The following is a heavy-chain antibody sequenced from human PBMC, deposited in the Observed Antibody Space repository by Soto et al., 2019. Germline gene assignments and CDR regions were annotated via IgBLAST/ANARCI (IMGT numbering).Heavy chain of an antibody. J-gene: IGHJ4*02. Sequence: QVELVESGGGVVRPGKSLTVSCTGSGFVFGGFGMHWVRQTPGKGLEWLGMASYDGTYKYFADSVKGRFTISRDNGMNTVDPQMDNPRLEDTALYYCARGGDVLDYWGRGTLVTVSS. CDR3: ARGGDVLDY. D-gene: IGHD3-16*01. CDR2: ASYDGTYK. CDR1: GFVFGGFG. V-gene: IGHV3-30*03.